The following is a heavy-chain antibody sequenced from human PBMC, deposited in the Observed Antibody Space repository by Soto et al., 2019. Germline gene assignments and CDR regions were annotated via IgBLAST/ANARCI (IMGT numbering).Heavy chain of an antibody. CDR2: ISYDGSNK. D-gene: IGHD6-13*01. V-gene: IGHV3-30*18. CDR1: GFTFSSYG. J-gene: IGHJ4*02. Sequence: QVQLVESGGGVVQPGRSLRLSCAASGFTFSSYGMHWVRQAPGKGLEWVAVISYDGSNKYYADSVKGRFTISRDNSKNTLYLQMNSLRAEDTAVYYCAKGPPYSCSWYWFDYWGQGPLVTVPS. CDR3: AKGPPYSCSWYWFDY.